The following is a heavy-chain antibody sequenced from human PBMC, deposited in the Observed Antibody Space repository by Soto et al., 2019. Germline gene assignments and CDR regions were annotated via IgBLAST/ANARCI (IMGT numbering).Heavy chain of an antibody. CDR3: ARPLVAPVAGPYYYGMDV. CDR2: IWYDGNTK. J-gene: IGHJ6*02. Sequence: GGSLRLSCTASGFTINSYGFNWVRQAPGKGLEWVAVIWYDGNTKYYADSVKGRFTISRDNLRSTVYLQMNSLTAEDTAVYYCARPLVAPVAGPYYYGMDVWGQGTTVTVSS. CDR1: GFTINSYG. D-gene: IGHD6-19*01. V-gene: IGHV3-33*01.